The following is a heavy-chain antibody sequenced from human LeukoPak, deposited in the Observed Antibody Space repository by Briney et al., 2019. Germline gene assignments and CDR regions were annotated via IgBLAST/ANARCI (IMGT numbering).Heavy chain of an antibody. CDR2: ININTGNP. D-gene: IGHD2-15*01. J-gene: IGHJ5*02. CDR1: GYTFTSYA. V-gene: IGHV7-4-1*02. CDR3: ARGPPVTYCSGGSCYNNWFDP. Sequence: ASVKVSCKASGYTFTSYAMNWVRQAPGQGLEWMGWININTGNPTYAQGFTGRFVFSLDTSVSTAYLQISSLKAEDTAVYYCARGPPVTYCSGGSCYNNWFDPWGQGTLVTVSS.